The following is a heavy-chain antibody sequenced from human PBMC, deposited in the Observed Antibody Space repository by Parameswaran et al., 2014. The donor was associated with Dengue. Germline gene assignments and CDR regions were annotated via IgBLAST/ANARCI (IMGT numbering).Heavy chain of an antibody. CDR3: ARTGTTLGHDWFNP. V-gene: IGHV1-2*02. CDR2: INPYTGDT. J-gene: IGHJ5*02. D-gene: IGHD1-7*01. Sequence: WVRQAPGQGLEWMAWINPYTGDTNYAQKFQGRVTMTRDTSISTAYMEMKRLTYDDTAVYYCARTGTTLGHDWFNPWGQGTLVTSPQ.